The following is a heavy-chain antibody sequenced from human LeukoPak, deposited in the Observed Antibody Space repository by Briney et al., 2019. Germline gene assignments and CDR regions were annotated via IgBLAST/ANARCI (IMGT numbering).Heavy chain of an antibody. J-gene: IGHJ5*02. D-gene: IGHD4-17*01. CDR1: GFTFSSYA. V-gene: IGHV3-23*01. CDR2: ISGSGGST. Sequence: PGGSLRLSCAASGFTFSSYAMSWVRQAPGKGLEWVSAISGSGGSTYYADSVKGRFTISRDNSKNTVYLQMNSLRGEDTAVYYCAKTARDYGDYGGWSDRWGQGTLVTVAS. CDR3: AKTARDYGDYGGWSDR.